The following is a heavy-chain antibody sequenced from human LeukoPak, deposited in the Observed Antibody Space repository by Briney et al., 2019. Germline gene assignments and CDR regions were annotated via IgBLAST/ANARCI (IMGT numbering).Heavy chain of an antibody. J-gene: IGHJ5*02. Sequence: GGSLRLSCAASGFTFSSYGMHWVRQAPGKGLEWVAVISYDGSNKYYADSVKGRFTISRDNSKNTLYLQMNSLRAEDTAVYYCAKLTYYDILTGYENWFDPWGRGTLVTVSS. V-gene: IGHV3-30*18. CDR3: AKLTYYDILTGYENWFDP. CDR1: GFTFSSYG. CDR2: ISYDGSNK. D-gene: IGHD3-9*01.